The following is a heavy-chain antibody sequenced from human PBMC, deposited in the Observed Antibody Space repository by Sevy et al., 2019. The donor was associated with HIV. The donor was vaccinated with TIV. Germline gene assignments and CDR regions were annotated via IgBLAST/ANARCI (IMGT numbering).Heavy chain of an antibody. D-gene: IGHD3-3*01. CDR2: IKQDGSEK. CDR1: GFTFSSYW. V-gene: IGHV3-7*03. CDR3: ARDPYYDFWSGYYYGMDV. J-gene: IGHJ6*02. Sequence: GESLKISCAASGFTFSSYWMSWVRQAPGKGLEWVANIKQDGSEKYYVDSVKGRFTISRDNAKNSLYLQMNSLRAEDTAVYYCARDPYYDFWSGYYYGMDVWGQGTTVTVSS.